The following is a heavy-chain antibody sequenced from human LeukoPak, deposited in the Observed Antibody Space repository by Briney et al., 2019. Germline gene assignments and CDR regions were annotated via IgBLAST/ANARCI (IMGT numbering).Heavy chain of an antibody. CDR2: IRYDGIYK. D-gene: IGHD4-17*01. CDR3: VRDGDNLGRDFDY. V-gene: IGHV3-30*02. CDR1: EFTFNNNG. J-gene: IGHJ4*02. Sequence: PGGSLRLSCAASEFTFNNNGMHWVRQAPGKGLEWVAFIRYDGIYKYYADSVKGRFTIFRDNTKNTLYLQMNSLRAEDTAVYYCVRDGDNLGRDFDYWGQGTLVTVSS.